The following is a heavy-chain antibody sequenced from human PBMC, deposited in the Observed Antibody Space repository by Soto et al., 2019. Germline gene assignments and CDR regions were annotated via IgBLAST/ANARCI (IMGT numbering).Heavy chain of an antibody. V-gene: IGHV2-70*17. CDR1: GFSLTTTTMC. D-gene: IGHD2-21*02. Sequence: SGPTLVNPTQTLTLTCTFSGFSLTTTTMCVSWIRQPPGKALEWLARIDWDDDKFYSTSLMTRLSISKDTSKNQVVLTMTNMDPVDTGTYYCARSLRYADSYSGPLDTWGQGTAVTVSS. J-gene: IGHJ3*02. CDR2: IDWDDDK. CDR3: ARSLRYADSYSGPLDT.